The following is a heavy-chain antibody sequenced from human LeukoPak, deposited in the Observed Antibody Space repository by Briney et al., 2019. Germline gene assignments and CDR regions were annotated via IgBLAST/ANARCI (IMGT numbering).Heavy chain of an antibody. J-gene: IGHJ6*02. CDR3: AAGSGSGSYYQYYYGMDV. CDR2: IVVGSGNT. V-gene: IGHV1-58*02. D-gene: IGHD3-10*01. CDR1: GFTFTSSA. Sequence: ASVKVSCKASGFTFTSSAMQWVRQARGQRLEWIGWIVVGSGNTNYAQKFQERVTITRDMSTSTAYMELSSLRSEDTAVYYRAAGSGSGSYYQYYYGMDVWGQGTTVTVSS.